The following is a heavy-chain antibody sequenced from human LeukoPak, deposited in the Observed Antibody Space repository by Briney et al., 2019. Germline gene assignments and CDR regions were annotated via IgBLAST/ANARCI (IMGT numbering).Heavy chain of an antibody. CDR3: AGGIAVAGKVEY. D-gene: IGHD6-19*01. J-gene: IGHJ4*02. Sequence: SETLSLTCTGSGGSISSSNWWSWVRQPPGKGLEWIGEIYHSGSTNYNPSLKSRVTISVDKSKNQFSLKLSSVTAADTAVYYCAGGIAVAGKVEYWGQGTLVTVSS. V-gene: IGHV4-4*02. CDR1: GGSISSSNW. CDR2: IYHSGST.